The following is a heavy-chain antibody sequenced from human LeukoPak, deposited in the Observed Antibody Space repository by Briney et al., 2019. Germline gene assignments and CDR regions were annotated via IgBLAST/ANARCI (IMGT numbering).Heavy chain of an antibody. Sequence: PSETLSLTCTVSGGSISSSSYYWGWIRQPPGKGLEWIGSIYYSGSTYYNPSLKSRVTISVDTSKNQFSLKLSSVTAADTAVYYCARHYYDSSGYLDALDIWGQGTMVTVSS. CDR1: GGSISSSSYY. CDR2: IYYSGST. CDR3: ARHYYDSSGYLDALDI. J-gene: IGHJ3*02. D-gene: IGHD3-22*01. V-gene: IGHV4-39*01.